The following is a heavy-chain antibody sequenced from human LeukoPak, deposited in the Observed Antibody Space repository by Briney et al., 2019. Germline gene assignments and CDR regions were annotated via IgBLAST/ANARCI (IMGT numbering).Heavy chain of an antibody. CDR1: SGSISSGGYY. J-gene: IGHJ4*02. CDR2: IYYSGST. Sequence: SETLSLTCAVSSGSISSGGYYWSWIRQHPGKGLEWIGYIYYSGSTYYNPSLKSRVTISVDTSKNQFSLKLSSVTAADTAVYYCARDVVGATTFDYWGQGTLVTVSS. D-gene: IGHD1-26*01. V-gene: IGHV4-31*11. CDR3: ARDVVGATTFDY.